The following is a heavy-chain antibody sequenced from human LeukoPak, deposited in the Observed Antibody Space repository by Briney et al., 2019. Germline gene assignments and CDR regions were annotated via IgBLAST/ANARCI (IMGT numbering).Heavy chain of an antibody. V-gene: IGHV1-46*01. CDR1: RYSFSSHF. CDR2: INPSGDSA. Sequence: ASVKVSCKASRYSFSSHFIHWVRQAPGQGLEWMGRINPSGDSASYAQKFQDRVTMTRDTSTSTAYMELSTLTFDDTAAYYCARRGIAVAGLDQWGQGTLVTVSS. CDR3: ARRGIAVAGLDQ. D-gene: IGHD6-19*01. J-gene: IGHJ4*02.